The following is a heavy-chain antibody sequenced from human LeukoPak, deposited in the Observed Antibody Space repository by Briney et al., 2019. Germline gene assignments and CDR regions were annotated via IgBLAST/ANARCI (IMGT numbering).Heavy chain of an antibody. CDR1: GFTFSSYS. D-gene: IGHD3-22*01. CDR3: ARVNYYDSSGYPY. V-gene: IGHV3-21*01. CDR2: ISSSSSYI. Sequence: GGSLRLSCAASGFTFSSYSMNWVRQAPGKGLEWVSSISSSSSYIYYADSVKGRFTISRDNAKNSLYLQMSSLRAEDTAVYYCARVNYYDSSGYPYWGQGTLVTVSS. J-gene: IGHJ4*02.